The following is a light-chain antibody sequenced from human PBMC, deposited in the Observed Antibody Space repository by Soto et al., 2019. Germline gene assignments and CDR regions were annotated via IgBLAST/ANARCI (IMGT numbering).Light chain of an antibody. CDR2: DAS. CDR1: QSVNIY. V-gene: IGKV3-11*01. Sequence: EIVFTQSPATLSLSPGERATLSCRASQSVNIYLAWYQQKPGQAPRLLIYDASNRATGIPARFSGSGSGTDFTLTISSLEPEDFAVYYCQQYGSSPITFGQGTRLEIK. CDR3: QQYGSSPIT. J-gene: IGKJ5*01.